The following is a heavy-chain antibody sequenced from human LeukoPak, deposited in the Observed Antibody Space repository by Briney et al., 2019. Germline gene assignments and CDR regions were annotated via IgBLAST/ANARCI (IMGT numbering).Heavy chain of an antibody. CDR2: IYPGDSDT. CDR3: ARQHSGGWYDGSLAY. Sequence: GESLKISCKGSGYSFSDYWIAWVRQMPGKGLEWMGIIYPGDSDTRYSPSFQGQVTISADKSISTAYLQWNSLKASDTAMYFCARQHSGGWYDGSLAYWGQGTLVTVFS. D-gene: IGHD6-19*01. CDR1: GYSFSDYW. V-gene: IGHV5-51*01. J-gene: IGHJ4*02.